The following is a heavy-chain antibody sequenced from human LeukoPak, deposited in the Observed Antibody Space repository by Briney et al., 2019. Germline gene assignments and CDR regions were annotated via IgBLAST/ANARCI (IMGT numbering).Heavy chain of an antibody. J-gene: IGHJ5*02. CDR1: GGSISSYY. D-gene: IGHD2-2*02. V-gene: IGHV4-59*01. Sequence: SETLSLTCTVSGGSISSYYWSWIRQPPGKGLEWVGYIYYSGSTNYNPSLKSRVTISVATSKNQFSLKLSSVTAADTAVDYCAGSGYCSSTSCYRGIFGWFDPWGQGTLVTVSS. CDR2: IYYSGST. CDR3: AGSGYCSSTSCYRGIFGWFDP.